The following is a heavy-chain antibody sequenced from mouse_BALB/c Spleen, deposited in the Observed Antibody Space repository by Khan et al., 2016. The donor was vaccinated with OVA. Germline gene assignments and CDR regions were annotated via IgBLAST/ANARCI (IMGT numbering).Heavy chain of an antibody. CDR3: ARDRIDY. J-gene: IGHJ2*01. CDR1: GYTFTTYW. Sequence: QVQLKQSGTELAKPGASVKMSCKASGYTFTTYWMHWVKQRPGQGLEWIGYINPTSGYTEYNEKFKDKATLSADKSSSTAYMQLSSLTSEDSAVYYGARDRIDYWGQGTTLTVSS. CDR2: INPTSGYT. V-gene: IGHV1-7*01.